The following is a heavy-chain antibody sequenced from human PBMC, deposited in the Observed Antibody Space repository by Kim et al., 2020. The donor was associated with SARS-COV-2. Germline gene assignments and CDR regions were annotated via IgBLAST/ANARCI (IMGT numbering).Heavy chain of an antibody. J-gene: IGHJ4*02. CDR2: INNDGTST. Sequence: GGSLRLSCAASGFTFSDYWMHWVRQAPGKGLVWVSRINNDGTSTSYADSVKGRFTISRDNAKNTLYLQMNSLRAEDTALYYCARLYCSCGSCLPPDYWGQGTLVTVSS. CDR3: ARLYCSCGSCLPPDY. D-gene: IGHD2-15*01. CDR1: GFTFSDYW. V-gene: IGHV3-74*01.